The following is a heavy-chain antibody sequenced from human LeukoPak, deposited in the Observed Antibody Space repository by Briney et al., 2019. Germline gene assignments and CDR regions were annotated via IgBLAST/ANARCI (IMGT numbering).Heavy chain of an antibody. CDR1: GFTFSSYG. J-gene: IGHJ4*02. V-gene: IGHV3-30*18. CDR2: ISYDGSNK. Sequence: GGSLRLSCAASGFTFSSYGMHWVRQAPGKGLEWVAAISYDGSNKYYADSVRGRFTISSDNSKNTLYLHLDSLGAEDTAVYYCAKPLSSSTWYYFDYWGQGTLVTVSS. D-gene: IGHD6-13*01. CDR3: AKPLSSSTWYYFDY.